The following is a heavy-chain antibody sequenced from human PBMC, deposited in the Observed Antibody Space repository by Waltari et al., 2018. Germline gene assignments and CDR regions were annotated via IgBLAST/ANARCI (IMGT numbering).Heavy chain of an antibody. CDR2: FYPGDSDT. Sequence: EVQLVQSGAEVKKPGESLKISGQGSGYRFTTKLIDGVRQVPGKGLEWRGSFYPGDSDTRYSPSFQGQVTISADKSISTAYLQWSSLKASDTAMYYCARHRGSPGYYYGMDVWGQGTMVTVSS. J-gene: IGHJ6*02. V-gene: IGHV5-51*01. D-gene: IGHD1-26*01. CDR3: ARHRGSPGYYYGMDV. CDR1: GYRFTTKL.